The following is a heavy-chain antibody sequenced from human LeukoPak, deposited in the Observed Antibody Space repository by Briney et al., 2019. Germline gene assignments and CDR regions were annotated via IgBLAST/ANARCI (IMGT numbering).Heavy chain of an antibody. Sequence: GGSLRLSCAVSGFSVSSNYVSWVRQAPGKGLEWVSVIYSTGTTFYADSVKGRFTTSRDNSKNTANLQMNSLRPEDTAVYYCARDRGPGWFDPWGQGTLVTVSS. CDR3: ARDRGPGWFDP. J-gene: IGHJ5*02. CDR2: IYSTGTT. D-gene: IGHD3-10*01. CDR1: GFSVSSNY. V-gene: IGHV3-66*03.